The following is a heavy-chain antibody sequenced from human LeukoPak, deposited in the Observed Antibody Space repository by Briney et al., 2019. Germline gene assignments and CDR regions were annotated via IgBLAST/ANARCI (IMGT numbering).Heavy chain of an antibody. J-gene: IGHJ4*02. CDR1: GYTFTGYY. Sequence: GASVKVSCKASGYTFTGYYMHWVRQAPGQGLEWMGWINPNSGGTNYAQKFQGRVTMTRDTSISTAYMELSRLRSDDTVVYYCARGREYDYVWGSYRTGSPDYWGQGTLVTVSS. V-gene: IGHV1-2*02. CDR3: ARGREYDYVWGSYRTGSPDY. CDR2: INPNSGGT. D-gene: IGHD3-16*02.